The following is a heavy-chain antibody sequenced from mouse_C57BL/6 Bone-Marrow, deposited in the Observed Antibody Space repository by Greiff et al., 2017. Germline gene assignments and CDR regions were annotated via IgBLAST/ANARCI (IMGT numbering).Heavy chain of an antibody. V-gene: IGHV1-69*01. CDR1: GYTFTSYW. Sequence: QVQLQQPGAELVMPGASVKLSCKASGYTFTSYWLHWVKQRPGQGLEWIGEIDPSDSYTNYNQKFKGKSTLNVDKSSSTAYKQLSSLTSEDSAVYYCARGNYEWYFDVWGTGTTVTVSS. J-gene: IGHJ1*03. CDR3: ARGNYEWYFDV. CDR2: IDPSDSYT. D-gene: IGHD2-1*01.